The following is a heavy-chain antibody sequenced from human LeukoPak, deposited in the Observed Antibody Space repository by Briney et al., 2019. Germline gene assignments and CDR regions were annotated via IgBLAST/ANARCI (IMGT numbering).Heavy chain of an antibody. CDR3: ARRVVAATYYFDY. V-gene: IGHV4-59*06. D-gene: IGHD2-15*01. CDR2: IYYSGST. CDR1: GGSISSYY. Sequence: PSETLSLTCTVSGGSISSYYWSWIRQPPGKGLEWIGYIYYSGSTYYNPSLKSRVTISVDTSKNQFSLKLNSMTAADTAVYYCARRVVAATYYFDYWGQGTLVTVSS. J-gene: IGHJ4*02.